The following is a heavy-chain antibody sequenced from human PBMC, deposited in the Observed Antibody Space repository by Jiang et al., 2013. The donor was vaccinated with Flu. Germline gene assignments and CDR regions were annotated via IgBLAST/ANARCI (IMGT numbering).Heavy chain of an antibody. CDR3: AGLGYCTSNKCYEGSMVAGSFDY. CDR1: GLSFSSYA. V-gene: IGHV3-23*01. Sequence: VQLLESGGGLVQPGGSLRLSCAASGLSFSSYAMTWVRQAPGKGLEWVSGISGSGDRTYYADSVKGRFTISRDNSKNTLYLQMNSLRAEDTAVYYCAGLGYCTSNKCYEGSMVAGSFDYWGQGTLVTVSS. D-gene: IGHD2-2*01. CDR2: ISGSGDRT. J-gene: IGHJ4*02.